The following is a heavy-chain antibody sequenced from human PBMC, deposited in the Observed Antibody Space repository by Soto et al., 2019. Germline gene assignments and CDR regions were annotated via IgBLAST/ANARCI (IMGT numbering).Heavy chain of an antibody. J-gene: IGHJ4*02. CDR1: GFTFNTFG. CDR3: AKSPNFYCSSYHCYKYYFDY. CDR2: ISSDGSDK. V-gene: IGHV3-30*18. Sequence: QEQLVESGGGVVLPGRSLRLSCAASGFTFNTFGMHWVRQAPGKGLEWVAVISSDGSDKYYSDSVRGRFTISRDNSMNTLYLQMNSLRTEDTAVYYCAKSPNFYCSSYHCYKYYFDYWGQGTLVTVSS. D-gene: IGHD2-2*01.